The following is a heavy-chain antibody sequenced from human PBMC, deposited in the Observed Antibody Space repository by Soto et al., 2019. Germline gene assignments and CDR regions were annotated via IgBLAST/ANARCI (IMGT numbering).Heavy chain of an antibody. Sequence: PGGSLRLSCAASGFTFSNAWMSWVRQAPGKGLEWVGRIKSKTDGGTTDYAAPVKGRFTISRDDSKNTLYLQMNSLKTEDTAVYYCTTDQVGATPWMDYWGQGTLVTVSS. CDR1: GFTFSNAW. J-gene: IGHJ4*02. V-gene: IGHV3-15*01. D-gene: IGHD1-26*01. CDR2: IKSKTDGGTT. CDR3: TTDQVGATPWMDY.